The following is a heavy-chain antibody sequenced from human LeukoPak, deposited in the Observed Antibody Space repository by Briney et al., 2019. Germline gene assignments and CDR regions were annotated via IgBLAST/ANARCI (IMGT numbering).Heavy chain of an antibody. CDR1: CAFIGNFY. Sequence: PSQTLSLICTVRCAFIGNFYWSWFRQPAGKGLEWLGRNYTSESTNYKPSLKSRVTISVDTSNNHFSLKLSSVTAADTAVYFCAREDRYCGDGSCCNWGPGTLVTVSS. CDR2: NYTSEST. V-gene: IGHV4-4*07. D-gene: IGHD2-15*01. J-gene: IGHJ4*02. CDR3: AREDRYCGDGSCCN.